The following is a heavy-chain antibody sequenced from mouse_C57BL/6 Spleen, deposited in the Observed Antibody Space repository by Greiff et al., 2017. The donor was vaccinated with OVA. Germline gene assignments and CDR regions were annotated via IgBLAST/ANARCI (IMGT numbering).Heavy chain of an antibody. CDR1: GFTIKDYY. J-gene: IGHJ2*01. CDR2: IDPEDGDT. V-gene: IGHV14-1*01. Sequence: EVQLQQSGAELVRPGASVKLSCTASGFTIKDYYMHWVKQRPEQGLEWIGRIDPEDGDTEYAPKFQGKATMTADTSSNTASLQLSSQTSEDTAVDYCTTITGDYCDDWGQGTTLTVSS. CDR3: TTITGDYCDD. D-gene: IGHD4-1*01.